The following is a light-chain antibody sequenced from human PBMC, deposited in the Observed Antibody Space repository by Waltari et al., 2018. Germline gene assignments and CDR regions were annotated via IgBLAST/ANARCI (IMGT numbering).Light chain of an antibody. J-gene: IGLJ3*02. Sequence: QTVVTPEPSLSVSPGGPVTITCALSSCSVPTTSHATWYQQSPDQAPRTLVYKADSRSSGVPDRFSGSILGNKAALTITGAQADDESDYYCALYMGSGIWVFGGGTKLTVL. V-gene: IGLV8-61*01. CDR1: SCSVPTTSH. CDR2: KAD. CDR3: ALYMGSGIWV.